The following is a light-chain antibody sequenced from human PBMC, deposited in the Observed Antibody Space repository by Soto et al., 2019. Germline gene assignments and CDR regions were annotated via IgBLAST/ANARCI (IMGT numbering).Light chain of an antibody. CDR2: DSS. V-gene: IGKV3-11*01. J-gene: IGKJ5*01. CDR3: QQRKNWPPIT. CDR1: QNVDKF. Sequence: DIELTPSPATLCLSPGETATLSCRASQNVDKFLAWYQQRPGQPPRLLIFDSSNRATGVPVRFSGSGSGTVFTLTIGSLEPEDSAVYYCQQRKNWPPITCGQGKRREIK.